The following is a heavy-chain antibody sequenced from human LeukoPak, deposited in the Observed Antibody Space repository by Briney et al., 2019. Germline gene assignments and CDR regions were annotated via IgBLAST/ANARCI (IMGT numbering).Heavy chain of an antibody. D-gene: IGHD3-22*01. CDR2: IKSKTDGGTT. V-gene: IGHV3-15*07. CDR1: GSTFSNAW. J-gene: IGHJ3*02. Sequence: GGSLRLSCAASGSTFSNAWMNWVRQAPGKGLEWVGRIKSKTDGGTTDYAAPVKGRFTISRDDSKNTLYLQMNSLKTEDTAVYYCTTVTTMIVVVPDALDIWGQGTMVTVSS. CDR3: TTVTTMIVVVPDALDI.